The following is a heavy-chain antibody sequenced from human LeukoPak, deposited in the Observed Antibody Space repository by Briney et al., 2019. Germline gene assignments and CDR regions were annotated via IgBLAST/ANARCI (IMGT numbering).Heavy chain of an antibody. CDR1: GFTFSSYA. D-gene: IGHD3-10*01. CDR2: ISYDGSNK. V-gene: IGHV3-30-3*01. J-gene: IGHJ5*02. Sequence: PGGSLRLSCAASGFTFSSYAMHWVRQAPGKGLEWVAVISYDGSNKYYADSVKGRFTISRDNSKNTLYLQMNSLRAEDTAVYYCARGPNGFGESEGFDPWGQGTLVTVSS. CDR3: ARGPNGFGESEGFDP.